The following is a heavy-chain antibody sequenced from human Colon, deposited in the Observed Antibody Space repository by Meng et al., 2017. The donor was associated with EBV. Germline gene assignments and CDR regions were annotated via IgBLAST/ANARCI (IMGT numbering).Heavy chain of an antibody. CDR1: GDSVATGRYY. D-gene: IGHD3-10*01. V-gene: IGHV4-61*01. CDR2: IYYIGGT. J-gene: IGHJ5*02. Sequence: VQSLEAGPGLAKPSETLSLTCPVSGDSVATGRYYWSWIRQPPGKGLEWIAYIYYIGGTNYNPSLKSRLTISLDTSKNQFSLSLRSVTAADTAVYYCARVSGRSFDPWGQGTLVTVSS. CDR3: ARVSGRSFDP.